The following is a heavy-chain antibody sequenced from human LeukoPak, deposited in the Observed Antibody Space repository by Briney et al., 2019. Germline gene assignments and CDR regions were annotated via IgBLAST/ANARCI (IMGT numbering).Heavy chain of an antibody. CDR1: GXTFSSYA. Sequence: PGGSLRLSCAASGXTFSSYAVSWVRQAPGKGLEWVSAMSRSGGSTYYADSVKGRFTISRDNSKNTLYLQMNSLRAEDTAVYFCAKDHWGAIRGEFDYWGQGTLVTVSS. D-gene: IGHD3-10*01. CDR3: AKDHWGAIRGEFDY. CDR2: MSRSGGST. J-gene: IGHJ4*02. V-gene: IGHV3-23*01.